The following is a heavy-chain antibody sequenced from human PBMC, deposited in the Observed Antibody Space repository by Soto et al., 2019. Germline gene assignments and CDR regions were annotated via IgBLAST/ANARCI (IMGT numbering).Heavy chain of an antibody. CDR3: VKGEYYYDSSGYYPFDY. D-gene: IGHD3-22*01. J-gene: IGHJ4*02. CDR1: NADIGRVA. V-gene: IGHV3-64D*06. Sequence: GRPLWLSRLTRNADIGRVARLWACEGPGKGLEYVSSISTNGGSTHYADSVKGRFTISRDNSKNTQYLQMSSLRADDTAVYYCVKGEYYYDSSGYYPFDYWGQGTLVTVSS. CDR2: ISTNGGST.